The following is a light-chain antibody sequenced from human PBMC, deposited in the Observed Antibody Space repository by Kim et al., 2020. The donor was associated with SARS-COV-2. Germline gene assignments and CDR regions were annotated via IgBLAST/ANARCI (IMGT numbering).Light chain of an antibody. CDR3: QQYANLPYT. J-gene: IGKJ2*01. CDR1: QDISNY. V-gene: IGKV1-33*01. Sequence: SASVGDRVTITCQASQDISNYLNWYQQKPGKAPKLLIYDASNLETGVPSRFSGGGSGTDFTFTISSLQPEDIATYYCQQYANLPYTFGQGTKLEI. CDR2: DAS.